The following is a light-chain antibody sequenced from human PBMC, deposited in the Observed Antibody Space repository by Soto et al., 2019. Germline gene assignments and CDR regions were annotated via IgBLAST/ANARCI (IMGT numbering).Light chain of an antibody. V-gene: IGLV2-14*01. J-gene: IGLJ3*02. CDR2: EVS. CDR1: SSDIGDYNY. CDR3: SSYTTSTTLVV. Sequence: QSALTQPVSVSGSPGQSITISCTGTSSDIGDYNYVSWYQQHPGKAPKLMIYEVSHRPSGVSDRFSGSKSGNTASLTISGLQAEDEADYYCSSYTTSTTLVVFGGGTKVTV.